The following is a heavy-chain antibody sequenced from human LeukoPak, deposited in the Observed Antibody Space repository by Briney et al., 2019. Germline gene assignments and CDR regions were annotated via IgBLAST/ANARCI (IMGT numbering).Heavy chain of an antibody. J-gene: IGHJ4*02. CDR2: IYYSGST. V-gene: IGHV4-59*01. D-gene: IGHD4-17*01. Sequence: SETLSLTCTVSGGSISSYYWSWIRQPPGKGLEWIGYIYYSGSTNYNPSLESRVTISVDTSKNQFSLKLSSVTAADTAVYYCARESLYGDYSYFDYWGQGTLVTVSS. CDR1: GGSISSYY. CDR3: ARESLYGDYSYFDY.